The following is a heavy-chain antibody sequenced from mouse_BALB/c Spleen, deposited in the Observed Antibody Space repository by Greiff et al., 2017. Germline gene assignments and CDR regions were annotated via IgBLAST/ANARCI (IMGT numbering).Heavy chain of an antibody. CDR3: ARYTYYYGSSWYFDV. CDR2: ISYSGST. J-gene: IGHJ1*01. CDR1: GDSITSGY. Sequence: EVQRVESGPSLVKPSQTLSLTCSVTGDSITSGYWNWIRKFPGNKLEYMGYISYSGSTYYNPSLKSRISITRDTSKNQYYLQLNSVTTEDTATYYCARYTYYYGSSWYFDVWGAGTTVTVSS. V-gene: IGHV3-8*02. D-gene: IGHD1-1*01.